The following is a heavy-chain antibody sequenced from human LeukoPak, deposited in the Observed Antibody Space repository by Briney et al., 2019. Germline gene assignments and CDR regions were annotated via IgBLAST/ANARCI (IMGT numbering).Heavy chain of an antibody. Sequence: ASVKVSCKASGYTFTSYAMNWVRQAPGQGLEWMGWINTNTGNPTYAQGFTGRFVFSLDTSVSTAYLRISSLKAEDTAVYYCARDQYYYGSGSYQPDYWGQGTLVTVSS. CDR3: ARDQYYYGSGSYQPDY. CDR1: GYTFTSYA. CDR2: INTNTGNP. D-gene: IGHD3-10*01. V-gene: IGHV7-4-1*02. J-gene: IGHJ4*02.